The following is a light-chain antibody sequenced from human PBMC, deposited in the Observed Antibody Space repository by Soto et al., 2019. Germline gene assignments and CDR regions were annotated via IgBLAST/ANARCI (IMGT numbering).Light chain of an antibody. Sequence: EIVLTQSPATLSLSPGERATLSCRASQSVSSSLAWYQQKPGQAPRLLIYDASNRDTGIPARLSGNGSGTDFTLTISSLESEDFARYYSPQRRNWPPTFGQGTKVEIK. CDR1: QSVSSS. CDR2: DAS. CDR3: PQRRNWPPT. V-gene: IGKV3-11*01. J-gene: IGKJ1*01.